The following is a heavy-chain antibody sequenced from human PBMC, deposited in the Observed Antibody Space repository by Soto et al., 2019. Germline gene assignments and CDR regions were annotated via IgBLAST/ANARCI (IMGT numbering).Heavy chain of an antibody. Sequence: GSLRLSCAASGFTFSSYGMHWVRQAPGKGLEWVAVIWYDGSNKYYADSVKGRFTISRDNSKNTLYLQMNSLRAEDTAVYYCARDFWAGTTGYYYYGMDVWGQGTTVTVSS. CDR1: GFTFSSYG. V-gene: IGHV3-33*01. CDR2: IWYDGSNK. D-gene: IGHD1-7*01. J-gene: IGHJ6*02. CDR3: ARDFWAGTTGYYYYGMDV.